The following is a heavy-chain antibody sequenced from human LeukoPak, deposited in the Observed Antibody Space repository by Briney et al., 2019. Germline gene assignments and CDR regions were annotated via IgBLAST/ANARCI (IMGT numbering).Heavy chain of an antibody. CDR2: ISSSSSYT. J-gene: IGHJ4*02. Sequence: GGSLRLSCAASGFTFSDYYMSWIRQAPGKGLEWASYISSSSSYTNYADSVKGRFTISRDNAKNSLYLQMNSLRAEDTAVYYCARVVAVADRWPFDYWGQGTLVTVSS. D-gene: IGHD6-19*01. CDR1: GFTFSDYY. CDR3: ARVVAVADRWPFDY. V-gene: IGHV3-11*06.